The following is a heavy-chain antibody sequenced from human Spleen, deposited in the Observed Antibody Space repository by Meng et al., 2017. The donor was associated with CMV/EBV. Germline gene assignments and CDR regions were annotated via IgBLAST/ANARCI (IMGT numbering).Heavy chain of an antibody. CDR1: GFTFSNYG. V-gene: IGHV3-21*01. CDR2: ISSGDNFI. J-gene: IGHJ4*02. Sequence: GESLKISCAASGFTFSNYGMHWVRQAPGKGLEWVSFISSGDNFIYHADSVKGRFTISRDTAKNSLYLQMNSLRVEDTAVYYCARGMRQTARAFEYWGRGTLVTVSS. D-gene: IGHD6-6*01. CDR3: ARGMRQTARAFEY.